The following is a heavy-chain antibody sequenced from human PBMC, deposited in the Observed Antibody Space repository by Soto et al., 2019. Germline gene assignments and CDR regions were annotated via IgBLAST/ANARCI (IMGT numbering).Heavy chain of an antibody. CDR3: AKGKGVYYYDSSGYWPFDY. CDR1: GFTFSSYA. J-gene: IGHJ4*02. Sequence: GGSLRLSCAASGFTFSSYAMSWVRQAPGKGLEWVSAISGSGGSTYYADSVKGRFTISRDNSKNTLYLQMNSLRAEDTAVYYCAKGKGVYYYDSSGYWPFDYWGQGTLVTVSS. V-gene: IGHV3-23*01. D-gene: IGHD3-22*01. CDR2: ISGSGGST.